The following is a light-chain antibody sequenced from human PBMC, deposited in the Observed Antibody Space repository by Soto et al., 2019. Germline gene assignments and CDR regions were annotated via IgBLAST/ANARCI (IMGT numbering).Light chain of an antibody. CDR1: QSISIW. J-gene: IGKJ1*01. V-gene: IGKV1-5*03. Sequence: DIHMTQSPSTLSASVGDRVPITCRASQSISIWVAWYQQKPGKAPSLLIYKASSLESGVPSRFSGSGSGTEFTLTISSLQPDDFATYYCQQYNIYPWTFGQGTKVEIK. CDR2: KAS. CDR3: QQYNIYPWT.